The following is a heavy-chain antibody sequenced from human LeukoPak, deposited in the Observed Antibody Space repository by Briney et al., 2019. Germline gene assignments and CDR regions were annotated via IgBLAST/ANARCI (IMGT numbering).Heavy chain of an antibody. Sequence: PSETLSLTCSVSGGSISSNSYVWRWIRQSPGKGLEWIGSIYYSGSTYYNPSLKSRVTISVDTSKNQFSLKLSSVTAADTAVYYFARLVRGYYYFAYCGQGTLVTVSS. CDR1: GGSISSNSYV. CDR3: ARLVRGYYYFAY. J-gene: IGHJ4*02. CDR2: IYYSGST. D-gene: IGHD3-22*01. V-gene: IGHV4-39*01.